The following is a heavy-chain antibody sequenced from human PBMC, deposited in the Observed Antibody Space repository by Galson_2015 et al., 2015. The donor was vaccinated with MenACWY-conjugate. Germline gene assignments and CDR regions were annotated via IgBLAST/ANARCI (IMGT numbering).Heavy chain of an antibody. CDR3: AKAFGDLFYGDYFDF. CDR2: IRSDGTDK. CDR1: GITFTSSG. D-gene: IGHD3-10*01. V-gene: IGHV3-30*02. Sequence: SLRLSCATSGITFTSSGFHWVRQSPGKGLEWVAFIRSDGTDKYYLKSVKGRFTVSRDNSKDTVYLQMNSLRPEDTAIYYCAKAFGDLFYGDYFDFWGQGTLVTVSA. J-gene: IGHJ4*02.